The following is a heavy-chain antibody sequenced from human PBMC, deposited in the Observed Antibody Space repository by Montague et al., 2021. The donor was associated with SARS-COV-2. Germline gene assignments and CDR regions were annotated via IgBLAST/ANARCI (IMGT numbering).Heavy chain of an antibody. CDR3: MRAGGFDNRPPV. D-gene: IGHD3-9*01. V-gene: IGHV4-34*01. CDR1: GGSFSDYY. Sequence: SETLSLTCAVYGGSFSDYYWTWIRQPPGKGLEWIGEIYQSGSTNYNPSLKSRVAMSVDKSKNQFSLELNSLTAADTALYYCMRAGGFDNRPPVWGQGALVTVSS. J-gene: IGHJ4*02. CDR2: IYQSGST.